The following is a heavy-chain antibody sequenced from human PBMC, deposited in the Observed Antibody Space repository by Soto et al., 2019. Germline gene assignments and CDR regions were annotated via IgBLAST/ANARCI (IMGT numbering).Heavy chain of an antibody. CDR3: ARVPRRAPIAAAGSWWFDP. Sequence: PSDTLSLTCTVSGGSISSYYWSWIRQPPGKGLEWIGYIYYSGSTNYNPSLKSRVTISVDTSKNQFSLKLSSVTAADTAVYYCARVPRRAPIAAAGSWWFDPWGQGTLVTVSS. CDR2: IYYSGST. CDR1: GGSISSYY. D-gene: IGHD6-13*01. J-gene: IGHJ5*02. V-gene: IGHV4-59*01.